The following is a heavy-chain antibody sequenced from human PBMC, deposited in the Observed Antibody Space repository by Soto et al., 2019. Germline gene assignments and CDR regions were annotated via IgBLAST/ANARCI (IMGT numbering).Heavy chain of an antibody. J-gene: IGHJ3*02. Sequence: QLQLQESGPGLVKPSETLSLTCTVSGGSISSSSYYWGWIRQPPGKGLEWIGSIYYSGSTYYNPSFKSRVTISVDTSKNQFSLKLSSVTAADTAVYYCARRVSSLPFDIWGQGTMVTVSS. CDR3: ARRVSSLPFDI. CDR1: GGSISSSSYY. V-gene: IGHV4-39*01. D-gene: IGHD6-13*01. CDR2: IYYSGST.